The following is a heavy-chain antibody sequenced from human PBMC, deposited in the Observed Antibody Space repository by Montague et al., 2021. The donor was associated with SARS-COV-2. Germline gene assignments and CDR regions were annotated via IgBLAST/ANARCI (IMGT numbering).Heavy chain of an antibody. CDR3: ARGDHPTTASWYFFDS. V-gene: IGHV4-4*07. D-gene: IGHD6-13*01. CDR1: GGSINYYY. CDR2: IYSSGNT. Sequence: SETLSLTCTVSGGSINYYYWHWLRQSAGKGLEWIWRIYSSGNTNSNPSLESRVIMSVDSSQNQFSLKLNSVTAADTAVYYCARGDHPTTASWYFFDSWGQGALVTVSS. J-gene: IGHJ4*02.